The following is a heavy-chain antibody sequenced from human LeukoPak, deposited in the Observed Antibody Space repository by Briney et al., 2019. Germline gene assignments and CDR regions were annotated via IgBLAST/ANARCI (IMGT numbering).Heavy chain of an antibody. Sequence: GGSLRLSCAASGFTFDDYAMHWVRQAPGKGLEWVSGISWNSGSIGSADSVKGRFTISRDNAKNSLYLQMNSLRAEDTALYYCAKDISYDILTGYPDYWGQGTLVTVSS. D-gene: IGHD3-9*01. V-gene: IGHV3-9*01. J-gene: IGHJ4*02. CDR1: GFTFDDYA. CDR3: AKDISYDILTGYPDY. CDR2: ISWNSGSI.